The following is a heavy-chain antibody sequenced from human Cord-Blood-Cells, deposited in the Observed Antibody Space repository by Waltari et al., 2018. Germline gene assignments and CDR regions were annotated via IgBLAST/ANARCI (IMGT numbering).Heavy chain of an antibody. V-gene: IGHV1-2*04. Sequence: QVQLVQSGAEVKKPGASVKVSCKASGYTFTGYYMHSVRQAPGQGLEWMGWINPNSGGTNYAQKFQGWVTMTRDTSISTAYMELSRLRSDDTAVYYCARSASLGSLRYFDYWGQGTLVTVSS. CDR1: GYTFTGYY. J-gene: IGHJ4*02. CDR3: ARSASLGSLRYFDY. D-gene: IGHD3-16*01. CDR2: INPNSGGT.